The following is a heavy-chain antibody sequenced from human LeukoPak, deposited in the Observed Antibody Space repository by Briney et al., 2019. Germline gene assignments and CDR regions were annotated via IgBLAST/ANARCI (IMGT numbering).Heavy chain of an antibody. J-gene: IGHJ4*02. V-gene: IGHV4-4*07. CDR2: IYTSGST. CDR1: GGSISSYY. CDR3: AREVTDILTAYGLYYFDY. Sequence: SETLSLTCTASGGSISSYYWSWIRQPAGKGLEWIGRIYTSGSTNYIPSLKSRVTISVDKSKNQFSLKLNSVTAADTAVYYCAREVTDILTAYGLYYFDYWGQGTLVTVSS. D-gene: IGHD3-9*01.